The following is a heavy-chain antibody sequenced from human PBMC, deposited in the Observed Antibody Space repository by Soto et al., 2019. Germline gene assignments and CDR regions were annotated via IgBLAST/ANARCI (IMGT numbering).Heavy chain of an antibody. Sequence: GASVKVSCKASGGTFSSYAISWVRQAPGQGLEWMGGIIPIFGTANYAQKFQGRVTITADESTSTAYMELSSLRSEDTAVYYCARDFRTRFLEWLFLYWGQGTMVTVSS. J-gene: IGHJ4*02. V-gene: IGHV1-69*13. CDR2: IIPIFGTA. D-gene: IGHD3-3*01. CDR1: GGTFSSYA. CDR3: ARDFRTRFLEWLFLY.